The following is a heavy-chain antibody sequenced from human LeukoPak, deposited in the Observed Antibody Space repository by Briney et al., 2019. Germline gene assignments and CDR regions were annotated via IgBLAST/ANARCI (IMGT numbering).Heavy chain of an antibody. CDR2: LKSKTDGGTT. Sequence: PGGPLTLPCPPSVFSSINSGMTWPRRAPVTGARSLARLKSKTDGGTTDCAAPVKGRFTISRDDSKNTLYLQMNSLKTEDTAVYYCTTWSDSSGYYLFDYWGQGTLVTVSS. V-gene: IGHV3-15*01. D-gene: IGHD3-22*01. CDR1: VFSSINSG. J-gene: IGHJ4*02. CDR3: TTWSDSSGYYLFDY.